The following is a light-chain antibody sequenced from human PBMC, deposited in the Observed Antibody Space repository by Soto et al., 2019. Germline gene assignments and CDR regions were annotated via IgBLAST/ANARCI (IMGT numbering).Light chain of an antibody. CDR2: ATS. J-gene: IGKJ2*01. CDR3: QHYDSPRYT. CDR1: QTVTSSY. Sequence: ETVLTQSPGTLSLSPGETATLSCRASQTVTSSYLAWYQQKPGQAPSLLIYATSNRATGVPDRFSGSGSGTDFTLTISRLEPEDFAVYYCQHYDSPRYTFGQGTKLEVK. V-gene: IGKV3-20*01.